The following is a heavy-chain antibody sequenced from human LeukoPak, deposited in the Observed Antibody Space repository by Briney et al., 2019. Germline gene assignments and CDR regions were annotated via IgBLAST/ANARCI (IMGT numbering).Heavy chain of an antibody. Sequence: SETLSLTCTVSGGSISSGGYYWGWFRQPPGKGLEWIGSIYYRPTTYYNPSLKSRGTISLDTSNNQFSLKLTSVTAADTAFYYCARGRNWNFQAYFDYWGLGSLVSVSS. CDR3: ARGRNWNFQAYFDY. V-gene: IGHV4-39*07. CDR2: IYYRPTT. CDR1: GGSISSGGYY. D-gene: IGHD1-1*01. J-gene: IGHJ4*02.